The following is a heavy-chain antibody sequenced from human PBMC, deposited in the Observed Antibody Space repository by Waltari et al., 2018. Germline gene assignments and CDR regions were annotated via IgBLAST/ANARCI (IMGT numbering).Heavy chain of an antibody. J-gene: IGHJ2*01. Sequence: EVQLVESGGGLVQPGGSLRLSCAASGFTFRSYAMSWVRQAPGRGLECVSSISGSDGRTNYADSAKGRFTISRDNVKNTLFLQMNSLRADDAAVYYCAKDLGGFSGSHWYFDLWGRGTLVTVSS. V-gene: IGHV3-23*04. D-gene: IGHD5-12*01. CDR1: GFTFRSYA. CDR3: AKDLGGFSGSHWYFDL. CDR2: ISGSDGRT.